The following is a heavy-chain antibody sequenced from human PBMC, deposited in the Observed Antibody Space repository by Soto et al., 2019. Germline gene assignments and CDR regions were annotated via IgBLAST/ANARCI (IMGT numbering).Heavy chain of an antibody. CDR1: GGCLSGYY. V-gene: IGHV4-4*07. CDR3: AREKVKGYSYGVYYYDGMGG. J-gene: IGHJ6*02. CDR2: IYTSGST. Sequence: ETRSLKSADAGGCLSGYYWGWIRQPAGRGLEWIGRIYTSGSTNYNPSLKSRVTMSVDTSKNQFSLKLSSVTAAETAVYYCAREKVKGYSYGVYYYDGMGGWGQGSTV. D-gene: IGHD5-18*01.